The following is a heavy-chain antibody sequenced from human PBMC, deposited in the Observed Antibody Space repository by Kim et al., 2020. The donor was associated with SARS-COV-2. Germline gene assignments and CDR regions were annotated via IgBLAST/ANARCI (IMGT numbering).Heavy chain of an antibody. CDR2: TT. D-gene: IGHD2-15*01. V-gene: IGHV3-48*03. J-gene: IGHJ4*02. Sequence: TTYDAGSVKGRFTISRDTAKNTLYLQMSSLKAEDTAVYYCARLRDIQFDYWGQGSVVTVSS. CDR3: ARLRDIQFDY.